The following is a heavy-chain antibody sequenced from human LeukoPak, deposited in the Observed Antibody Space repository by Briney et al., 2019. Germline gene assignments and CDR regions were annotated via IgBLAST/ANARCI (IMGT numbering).Heavy chain of an antibody. J-gene: IGHJ4*02. D-gene: IGHD6-19*01. V-gene: IGHV4-39*07. CDR3: ARLGRRYSSGSDFDY. Sequence: SETLSLTCTVSGGSISSSSYYWSWIRQPPGKGLEWIGEINHSGSTNYNPSLKSRVTISVDTSKNQFSPKLSSVTAADTAVYYCARLGRRYSSGSDFDYWGQGTLVTVSS. CDR1: GGSISSSSYY. CDR2: INHSGST.